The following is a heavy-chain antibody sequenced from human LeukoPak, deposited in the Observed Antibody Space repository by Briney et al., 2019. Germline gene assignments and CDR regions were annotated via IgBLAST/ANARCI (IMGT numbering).Heavy chain of an antibody. CDR2: ISGSGGST. D-gene: IGHD3-9*01. Sequence: GGSLRLSCAASGFTFSSYAMSWVRQAPGKGLEWVSAISGSGGSTYYADSVKGRFTISRDNSKNTQYLQMSSLRAEDTAVYYCAKDTYYDILTGYQRAYYFDYWGQGTLVTVSS. CDR1: GFTFSSYA. V-gene: IGHV3-23*01. J-gene: IGHJ4*02. CDR3: AKDTYYDILTGYQRAYYFDY.